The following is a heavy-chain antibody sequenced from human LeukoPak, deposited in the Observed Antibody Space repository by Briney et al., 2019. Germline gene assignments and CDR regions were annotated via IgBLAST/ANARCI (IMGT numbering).Heavy chain of an antibody. CDR1: GYTFTSYD. CDR2: MNPNSGNT. J-gene: IGHJ6*03. D-gene: IGHD3-9*01. V-gene: IGHV1-8*03. CDR3: ARGGLTLYYYHYYMDV. Sequence: ASVKVSCKASGYTFTSYDINWVRQATGQGLEWMGWMNPNSGNTGYAQKFQGRVTITRNTSISTAYMELSSLRSEDTAVYYCARGGLTLYYYHYYMDVWGNGTTVTVSS.